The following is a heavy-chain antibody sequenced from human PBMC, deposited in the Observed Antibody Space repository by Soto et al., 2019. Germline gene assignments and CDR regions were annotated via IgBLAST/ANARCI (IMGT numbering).Heavy chain of an antibody. J-gene: IGHJ4*02. D-gene: IGHD5-18*01. Sequence: SVKVSCKASGGTFSSYAISWVRQAPGQGLEWMGGIIPIFGTANYAQKFQGRVTITADESTSTAYMELSSLRSEDTTVYYCAMTHVDTAMGPFDYWGQGTLVTVSS. CDR2: IIPIFGTA. V-gene: IGHV1-69*13. CDR3: AMTHVDTAMGPFDY. CDR1: GGTFSSYA.